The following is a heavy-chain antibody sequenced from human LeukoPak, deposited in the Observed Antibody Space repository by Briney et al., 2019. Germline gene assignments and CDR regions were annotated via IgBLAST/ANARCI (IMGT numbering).Heavy chain of an antibody. Sequence: SQTLSLTCAVSGGSISSGGYSWSWIRQPPGKGLEGIGYIYHSGSTYYNQSLKSRVTISVDRSKNQFSLKLSSVPAADTAVYYCARGDDYGSGSYSGANWFDPWGQGTLVTVSS. J-gene: IGHJ5*02. V-gene: IGHV4-30-2*01. CDR2: IYHSGST. D-gene: IGHD3-10*01. CDR3: ARGDDYGSGSYSGANWFDP. CDR1: GGSISSGGYS.